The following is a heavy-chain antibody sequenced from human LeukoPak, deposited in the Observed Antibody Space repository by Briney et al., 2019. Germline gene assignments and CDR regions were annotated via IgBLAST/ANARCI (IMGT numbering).Heavy chain of an antibody. Sequence: GGSLRLSCAPSGFTPSSYWMSWVRQAPGKGLEWVANIKQDGSEKYYVDSVKGRFTSSRDNAKNSLYLQMNSLRAEDTAVYYCARDWGSSWYYYYYGMDVWGQGTTVTVSS. V-gene: IGHV3-7*01. CDR2: IKQDGSEK. CDR3: ARDWGSSWYYYYYGMDV. J-gene: IGHJ6*02. D-gene: IGHD6-13*01. CDR1: GFTPSSYW.